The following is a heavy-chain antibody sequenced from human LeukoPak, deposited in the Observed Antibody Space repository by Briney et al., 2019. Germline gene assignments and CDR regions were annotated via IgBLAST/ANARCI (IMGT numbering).Heavy chain of an antibody. Sequence: GGSLRLSCAASGITFSSSWMHWVRQAPGQGLVWVSRISNDGTNTIYADSVKGRFTISRDNAKNTLYLQMNSLRAEDTAVYYCARDLSITGPTTVDYWGRGTLVTVSS. CDR1: GITFSSSW. V-gene: IGHV3-74*01. J-gene: IGHJ4*02. CDR3: ARDLSITGPTTVDY. CDR2: ISNDGTNT. D-gene: IGHD1-26*01.